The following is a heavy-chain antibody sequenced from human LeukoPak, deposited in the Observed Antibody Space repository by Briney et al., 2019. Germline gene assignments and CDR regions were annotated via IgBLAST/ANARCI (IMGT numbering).Heavy chain of an antibody. CDR3: ARGDHGSGWYRVGPWRPYYFDY. Sequence: SETLSLTCTVSGGSISIGDYYCSWIRHPPGKGLEWIGPIYTGGSTNYNPSLKSRVTISVDTSKNQFSLKLSSVTAADTAVYYCARGDHGSGWYRVGPWRPYYFDYWGQGTLVTVSS. D-gene: IGHD6-19*01. J-gene: IGHJ4*02. CDR1: GGSISIGDYY. CDR2: IYTGGST. V-gene: IGHV4-61*02.